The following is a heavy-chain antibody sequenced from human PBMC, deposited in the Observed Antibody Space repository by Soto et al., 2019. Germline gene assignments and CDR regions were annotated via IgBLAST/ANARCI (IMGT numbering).Heavy chain of an antibody. J-gene: IGHJ6*03. CDR1: GFTFSSYW. D-gene: IGHD3-3*01. Sequence: EVQLVESGGGLVQPGGSLRLSCAASGFTFSSYWMSWVRQAPGKGLEWVANIKQDGSEKYYVDSVTGRFTISRDNAKSSLSLQVNGRGAEDKAVYYCARDLTYYDFWSGPRYHYYMDVWGKGTTVTVSS. CDR3: ARDLTYYDFWSGPRYHYYMDV. V-gene: IGHV3-7*01. CDR2: IKQDGSEK.